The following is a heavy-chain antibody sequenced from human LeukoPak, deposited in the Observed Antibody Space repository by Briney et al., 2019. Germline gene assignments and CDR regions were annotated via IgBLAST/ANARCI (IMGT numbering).Heavy chain of an antibody. J-gene: IGHJ4*02. CDR2: MNPNSGNT. CDR1: GYTFTRYD. D-gene: IGHD1-1*01. CDR3: AAGTTGTTLADY. Sequence: ASVKVSCKASGYTFTRYDVNWVRQATGQGLEWMGWMNPNSGNTGYAQKFQGRVTMTRNTSISTAYMELSSLRSEDTAVYYCAAGTTGTTLADYWGQGTLVTVSS. V-gene: IGHV1-8*01.